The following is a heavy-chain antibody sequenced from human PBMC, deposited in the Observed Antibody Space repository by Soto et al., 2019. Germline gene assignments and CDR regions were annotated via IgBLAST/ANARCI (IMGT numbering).Heavy chain of an antibody. CDR3: ARALGYAFDI. D-gene: IGHD7-27*01. J-gene: IGHJ3*02. CDR2: ISSNGGST. Sequence: PGGSLRLSCAASGFTFSSYWMHWVRQAPGMGLEYVSAISSNGGSTYYANSVKGRFTISRDNSKNTLYLQMGSLRAEDMAVYYCARALGYAFDIWGQGTMVTVS. V-gene: IGHV3-64*01. CDR1: GFTFSSYW.